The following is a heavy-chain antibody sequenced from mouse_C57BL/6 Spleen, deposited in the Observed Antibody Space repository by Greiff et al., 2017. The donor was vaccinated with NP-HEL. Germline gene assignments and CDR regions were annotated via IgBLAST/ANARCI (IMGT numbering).Heavy chain of an antibody. V-gene: IGHV5-12*01. CDR3: AREVETRGYYAMDY. Sequence: EVKLMESGGGLVQPGGSLKLSCAASGFTFSDYYMYWVRQTPEKRLEWVAYISNGGGSTYYPDTVKGRFTISRDNAKNTLYLQMSRLKSEDTAMYYCAREVETRGYYAMDYWGQGTSVTVSS. CDR1: GFTFSDYY. CDR2: ISNGGGST. D-gene: IGHD1-1*01. J-gene: IGHJ4*01.